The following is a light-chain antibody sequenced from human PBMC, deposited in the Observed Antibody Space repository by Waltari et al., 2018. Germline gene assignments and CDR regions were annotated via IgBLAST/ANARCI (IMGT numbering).Light chain of an antibody. CDR2: AAS. Sequence: DIDMTQSPSSLSASVGDRVTITCRASQSISGYLHWYQQKPGRAPRPLIFAASNLQSGVPSRFSGSGSGTDFTLTISSLQPEDFATYYCQQSFNRPPTFGGGTKVEVK. J-gene: IGKJ4*01. CDR3: QQSFNRPPT. CDR1: QSISGY. V-gene: IGKV1-39*01.